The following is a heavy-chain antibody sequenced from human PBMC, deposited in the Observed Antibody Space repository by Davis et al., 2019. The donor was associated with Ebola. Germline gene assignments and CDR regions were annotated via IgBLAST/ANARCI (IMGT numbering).Heavy chain of an antibody. CDR2: TYSGGPT. D-gene: IGHD3-10*01. V-gene: IGHV3-66*01. J-gene: IGHJ4*02. CDR1: GFTVRSIH. Sequence: GGSLRLSCAVSGFTVRSIHMSWVRQAPGKGLEWVSVTYSGGPTHYADSVKGRFTISRDNSKNMLYLQMNSLRADDTAVYYCAREVGTKVRGVEYYFDNWGQGTLVTVSS. CDR3: AREVGTKVRGVEYYFDN.